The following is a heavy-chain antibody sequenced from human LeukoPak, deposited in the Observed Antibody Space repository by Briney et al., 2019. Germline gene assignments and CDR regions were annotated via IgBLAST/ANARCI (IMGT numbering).Heavy chain of an antibody. CDR1: GFTFSSYS. V-gene: IGHV3-21*01. CDR3: ARFPRFGESLFDY. Sequence: GGSLRLSCAASGFTFSSYSMNWVRQTPGKGLEWVSSISSSSSYIYYADSVKGRFTISRDNAKNSLYLQMNSLRAEDTAVYYCARFPRFGESLFDYWGQGTLVTVSS. CDR2: ISSSSSYI. J-gene: IGHJ4*02. D-gene: IGHD3-10*01.